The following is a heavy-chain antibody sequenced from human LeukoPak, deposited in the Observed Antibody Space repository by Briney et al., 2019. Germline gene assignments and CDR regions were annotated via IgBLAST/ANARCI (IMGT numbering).Heavy chain of an antibody. CDR1: GFTFNISA. Sequence: GGSLRLSCGASGFTFNISAINWVRQAPGKGLEWVSSISASGSGTFYADSVKGRFAISRDNSRNMVFLLMNTLRAEDMAIYYCAKVTTDCSSTSCFLPYAFDFWGQGTMVAVSS. CDR3: AKVTTDCSSTSCFLPYAFDF. V-gene: IGHV3-23*01. D-gene: IGHD2-2*01. J-gene: IGHJ3*01. CDR2: ISASGSGT.